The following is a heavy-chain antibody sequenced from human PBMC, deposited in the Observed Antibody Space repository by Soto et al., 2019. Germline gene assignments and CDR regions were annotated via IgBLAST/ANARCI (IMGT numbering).Heavy chain of an antibody. J-gene: IGHJ6*02. CDR3: AREGYYGSGSSWYYYGMDV. D-gene: IGHD3-10*01. CDR1: GYTFTSYG. V-gene: IGHV1-18*01. CDR2: ISAYNGNT. Sequence: QVQLVQSGAEVKKPGASVKVSCKASGYTFTSYGISWVRQAPGQGLEWMGWISAYNGNTNYAQKLQGRVTMTTDTPXXXAXXELRSLRSDDTAVYYCAREGYYGSGSSWYYYGMDVWGQGTTVTVSS.